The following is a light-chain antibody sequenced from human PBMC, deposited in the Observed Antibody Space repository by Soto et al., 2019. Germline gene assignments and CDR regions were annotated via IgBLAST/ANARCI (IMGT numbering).Light chain of an antibody. CDR1: QSVSNNY. CDR3: QQYGRAPAT. J-gene: IGKJ1*01. CDR2: GAT. V-gene: IGKV3-20*01. Sequence: EIVLTQSPGTLSLSPGERATLSCRASQSVSNNYLAWYQQKPGQAPRLLIFGATSRASGIPDRFSGSGSGTDFTLTIGRLEPEDFAVYYFQQYGRAPATFGQGTTVDIK.